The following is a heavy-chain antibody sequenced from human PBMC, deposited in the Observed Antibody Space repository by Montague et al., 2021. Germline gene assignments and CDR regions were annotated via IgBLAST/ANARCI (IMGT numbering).Heavy chain of an antibody. D-gene: IGHD1-1*01. CDR1: GASISDYY. J-gene: IGHJ6*02. CDR2: IYYSRRT. CDR3: AVTNAYYYYGMDV. Sequence: SETLSLTCSVSGASISDYYWCWSRQPPGKGLEWIWYIYYSRRTNYNPSLKSRVTISVDTSKNQISLKLSSVTAADTAFYYCAVTNAYYYYGMDVWGQGTTVTVSS. V-gene: IGHV4-59*01.